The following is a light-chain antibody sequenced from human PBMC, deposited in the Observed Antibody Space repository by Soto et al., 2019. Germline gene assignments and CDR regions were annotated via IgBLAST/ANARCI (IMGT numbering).Light chain of an antibody. CDR1: SSNIGSNY. J-gene: IGLJ2*01. CDR2: SNN. CDR3: AAWDDSLSGRFVV. Sequence: QSVLTQPPSASGTPGQRVTISCSGSSSNIGSNYVYWYQQLPGTAPKLLIYSNNQRPSGVPDRFSGSKSGTSASLAISGLRSEDEADYYCAAWDDSLSGRFVVFGGGTKLT. V-gene: IGLV1-47*02.